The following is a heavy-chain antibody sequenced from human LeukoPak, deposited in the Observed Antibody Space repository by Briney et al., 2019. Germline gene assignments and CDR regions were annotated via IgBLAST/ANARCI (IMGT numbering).Heavy chain of an antibody. CDR3: AKGWRYYDSSGYYYGEYFQH. CDR1: GFTVSSYA. V-gene: IGHV3-23*01. D-gene: IGHD3-22*01. CDR2: ISGSGGIT. Sequence: RGGSLRLSCAASGFTVSSYAMSWVRQAPGEGLEWVSAISGSGGITYYADSVKGRFTISRDNSKNTLYLQMNSLRAEDTAVYYCAKGWRYYDSSGYYYGEYFQHWGQGTLVTVSS. J-gene: IGHJ1*01.